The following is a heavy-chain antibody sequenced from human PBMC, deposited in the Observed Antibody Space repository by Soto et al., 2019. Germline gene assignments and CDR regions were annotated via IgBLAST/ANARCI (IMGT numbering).Heavy chain of an antibody. CDR3: AILPADHSYYSYGMHV. Sequence: QVQLVQSGAEVQKPGSSVKVSCKASGGTFSSYAISWVRQAPGQGLEWMGGILPIFGTANYAQKFQGRVTITEDESTRTAYMELSSLRSEDTGVYYCAILPADHSYYSYGMHVWGQGTTVTVSS. CDR1: GGTFSSYA. J-gene: IGHJ6*02. CDR2: ILPIFGTA. D-gene: IGHD2-2*01. V-gene: IGHV1-69*12.